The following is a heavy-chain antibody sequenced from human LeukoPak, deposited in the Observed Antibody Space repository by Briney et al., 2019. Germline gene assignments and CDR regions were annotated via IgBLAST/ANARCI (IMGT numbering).Heavy chain of an antibody. V-gene: IGHV4-38-2*02. CDR2: IYHSGST. Sequence: SETLSLTCTVSGYSISSGYYWGWIRQPPGKGLEWIGSIYHSGSTYYNPSLKSRVTISVDTSKNQFSLKLSSVTAADTAVYYCARDRGYCSGGSCYPWFDPWGQGTLVTVSS. D-gene: IGHD2-15*01. J-gene: IGHJ5*02. CDR1: GYSISSGYY. CDR3: ARDRGYCSGGSCYPWFDP.